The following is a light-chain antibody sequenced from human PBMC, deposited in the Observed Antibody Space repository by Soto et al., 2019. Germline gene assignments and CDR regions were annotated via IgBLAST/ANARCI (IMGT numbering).Light chain of an antibody. J-gene: IGKJ2*01. V-gene: IGKV3-20*01. CDR2: GSS. CDR1: QSVSNNY. Sequence: EVVLTQSPGTLSLSPGERASLSCRASQSVSNNYLAWYQQKPGQSPKLLIFGSSDRATGIPDRFSGSGSGTEFTLSIRRLEPEDFAVYYCQQYGSSPPYTFGQETKLEI. CDR3: QQYGSSPPYT.